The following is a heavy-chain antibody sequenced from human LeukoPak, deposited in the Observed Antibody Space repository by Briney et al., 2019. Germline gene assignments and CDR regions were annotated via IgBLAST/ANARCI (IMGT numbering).Heavy chain of an antibody. J-gene: IGHJ4*02. CDR1: GFTFSSYA. CDR3: AKDQEENGSGRYPYFDY. CDR2: ITGSGGST. V-gene: IGHV3-23*01. Sequence: PGGSERLFCAVSGFTFSSYAKSWVRQAPGKGLEWVSAITGSGGSTYYADSVRGRFTISRDNSKNTLYLQVNSLRAEDTAVYYCAKDQEENGSGRYPYFDYWGQGTVVAGSS. D-gene: IGHD3-10*01.